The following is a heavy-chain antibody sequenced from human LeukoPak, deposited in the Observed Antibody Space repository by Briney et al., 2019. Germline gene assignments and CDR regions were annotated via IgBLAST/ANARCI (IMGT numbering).Heavy chain of an antibody. V-gene: IGHV4-59*01. CDR2: IYYSGST. Sequence: SETLSLTCTGSGGSISSYYWSWIRQPPGKGLELIGYIYYSGSTNYNPSLKSRVTISVDTPKNQFSLKLSSVTAADTAVYYCARVSRYCSGGSCHRTLDYWGQGTLVTVSS. D-gene: IGHD2-15*01. J-gene: IGHJ4*02. CDR3: ARVSRYCSGGSCHRTLDY. CDR1: GGSISSYY.